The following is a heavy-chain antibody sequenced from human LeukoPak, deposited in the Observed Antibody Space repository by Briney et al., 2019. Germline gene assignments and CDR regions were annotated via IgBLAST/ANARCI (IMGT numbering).Heavy chain of an antibody. J-gene: IGHJ4*02. CDR1: GFTFSSYS. CDR3: ERGYCSGGSCYRYFDY. CDR2: ISSNSSTI. Sequence: GGSLRLSCAASGFTFSSYSMNWVRQAPGKGLERVSFISSNSSTIYYADSVKGRSHISRDNAKNSLYLQMNSLSAEDTAVYYCERGYCSGGSCYRYFDYWGQGTLVTVSS. V-gene: IGHV3-48*01. D-gene: IGHD2-15*01.